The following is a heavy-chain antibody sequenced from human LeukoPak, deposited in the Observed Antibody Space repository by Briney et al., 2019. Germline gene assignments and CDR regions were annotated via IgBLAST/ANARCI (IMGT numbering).Heavy chain of an antibody. CDR1: GFTFSSYA. J-gene: IGHJ4*02. Sequence: GGSLRLSCAASGFTFSSYAMNWVRQAPGKGLEWVSAISGSGVSTYYADSVKGRFTISRDNSKNTLYLQMNSLRAEDTAVYYCARDNIGSYDYWGQGTRVTVSS. V-gene: IGHV3-23*01. D-gene: IGHD3-10*01. CDR2: ISGSGVST. CDR3: ARDNIGSYDY.